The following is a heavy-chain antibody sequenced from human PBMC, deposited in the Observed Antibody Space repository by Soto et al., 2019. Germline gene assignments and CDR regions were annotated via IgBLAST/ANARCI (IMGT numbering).Heavy chain of an antibody. D-gene: IGHD2-15*01. CDR1: GFTFNNYY. V-gene: IGHV3-7*05. J-gene: IGHJ4*02. CDR2: INQDGSAK. Sequence: EVQLVESGGGLVQPGGSLRLSCAASGFTFNNYYMVWVRQAPGRGLEWVANINQDGSAKYYVDSVKGRFTISRDNAKSSLYLQINSLRAEDTATYYFWRGFGGTHWGQGSLVTVSS. CDR3: WRGFGGTH.